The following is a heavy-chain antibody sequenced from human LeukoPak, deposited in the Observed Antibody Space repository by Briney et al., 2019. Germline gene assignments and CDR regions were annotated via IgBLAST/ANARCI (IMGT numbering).Heavy chain of an antibody. Sequence: GGSLRLSCAASGFTFSSYAMSWVRQAPGKGLEWVSAISGSGGSTYYADSVKGRFTISRGNSKNTLYLQMNSLRAEDTAVYYCAKGGSSWYYYYMDVWGKGTTVTVSS. CDR3: AKGGSSWYYYYMDV. D-gene: IGHD6-13*01. V-gene: IGHV3-23*01. J-gene: IGHJ6*03. CDR1: GFTFSSYA. CDR2: ISGSGGST.